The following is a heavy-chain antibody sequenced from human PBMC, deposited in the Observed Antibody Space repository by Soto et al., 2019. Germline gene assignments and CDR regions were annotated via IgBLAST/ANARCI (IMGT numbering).Heavy chain of an antibody. V-gene: IGHV5-51*01. CDR1: GYSFTTYW. CDR2: IYPDDSEI. CDR3: ARRRGMDV. Sequence: GESLKISCKGSGYSFTTYWINWVRQMPGKGLEWMGIIYPDDSEIRYSPAFQGQVTISVDKSISTAYLQWSSLKASDSAVYYCARRRGMDVWGQGNPGHRLL. J-gene: IGHJ6*02.